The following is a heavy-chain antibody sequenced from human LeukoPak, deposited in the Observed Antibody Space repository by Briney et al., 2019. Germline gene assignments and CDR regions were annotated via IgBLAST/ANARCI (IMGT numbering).Heavy chain of an antibody. V-gene: IGHV1-2*02. Sequence: ASVKISCKTSGYTFTGNFMHWVRQAPGQGPEWMGWINPNNGDTNYAQKFQGRVTMTRNTSISTAYMELSSLRSEDTAVYYCARALRKYQLLPLAYYYYYMDVWGKGTTVTISS. CDR3: ARALRKYQLLPLAYYYYYMDV. J-gene: IGHJ6*03. D-gene: IGHD2-2*01. CDR2: INPNNGDT. CDR1: GYTFTGNF.